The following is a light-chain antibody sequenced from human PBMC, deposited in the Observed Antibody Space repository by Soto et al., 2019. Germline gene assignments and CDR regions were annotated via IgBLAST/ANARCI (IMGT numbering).Light chain of an antibody. J-gene: IGKJ1*01. V-gene: IGKV1-5*03. CDR3: QQYNTLWT. CDR2: KAS. CDR1: QSINTY. Sequence: DIQMTQSPSTLSASVGDRVTITCRASQSINTYLAWYQQKPGKAPNLLIYKASSLESGVPSRFSGSGSGTEFTLTISSLQPDDFATYYCQQYNTLWTFGQGTKVEIK.